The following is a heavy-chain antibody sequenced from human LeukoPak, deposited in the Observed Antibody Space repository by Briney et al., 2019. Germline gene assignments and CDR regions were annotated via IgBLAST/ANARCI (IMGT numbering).Heavy chain of an antibody. CDR2: ISAYNGNT. V-gene: IGHV1-18*04. D-gene: IGHD1-1*01. J-gene: IGHJ3*02. Sequence: ASVKVSCKASGYTFTGYYMHWVRQAPGQGLEWMGWISAYNGNTNYAQKLRGRVTMTTDTSTSTAYMELRSLRSDDTAVYYCARVKVRGSRAFDIWGQGTMVTVSS. CDR3: ARVKVRGSRAFDI. CDR1: GYTFTGYY.